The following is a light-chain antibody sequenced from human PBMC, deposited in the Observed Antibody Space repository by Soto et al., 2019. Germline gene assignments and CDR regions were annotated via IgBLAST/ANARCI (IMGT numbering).Light chain of an antibody. Sequence: QSLLTQPASVSGSPGQSITISCTGTSSDPATYNLVSWYQQRPGKAPQLIIYEVAKRPSGVPARFSGSQSGDTASLTISGLQAEDEADYYCCSRLFGGGTKVTIL. CDR3: CSRL. J-gene: IGLJ2*01. CDR2: EVA. V-gene: IGLV2-23*02. CDR1: SSDPATYNL.